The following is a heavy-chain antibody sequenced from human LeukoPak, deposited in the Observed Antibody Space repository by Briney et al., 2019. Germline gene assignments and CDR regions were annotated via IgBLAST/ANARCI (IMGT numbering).Heavy chain of an antibody. CDR3: ARAGYGNEYVGLFDY. CDR2: IYYTWSI. D-gene: IGHD3-16*01. Sequence: SETLSLTCTVSGGSMSNYYWTWIRQPPGKGLEWIGYIYYTWSINYNPSLKSRVTISLDTSKNQFSLELRSVTASDTAVYYCARAGYGNEYVGLFDYWGQGTLVTVSS. V-gene: IGHV4-59*01. CDR1: GGSMSNYY. J-gene: IGHJ4*02.